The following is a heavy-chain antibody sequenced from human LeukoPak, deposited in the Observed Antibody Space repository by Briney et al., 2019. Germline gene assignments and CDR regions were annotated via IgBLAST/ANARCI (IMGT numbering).Heavy chain of an antibody. D-gene: IGHD3-9*01. V-gene: IGHV3-9*01. CDR2: ISWSSGSI. CDR3: AKDMNDILTGYYFGY. J-gene: IGHJ4*02. Sequence: GGSLRLSCAAAGFTFDDYAMHWVRQAPGKGLEWVSGISWSSGSIGYADSVKGRFTISRDNAKNSLYLQMNSLRAEDTALYYCAKDMNDILTGYYFGYWGQGTLVTVSS. CDR1: GFTFDDYA.